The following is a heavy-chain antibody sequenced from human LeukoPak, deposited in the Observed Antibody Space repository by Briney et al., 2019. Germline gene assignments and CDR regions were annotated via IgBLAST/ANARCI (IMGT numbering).Heavy chain of an antibody. Sequence: GGSLRLSCTASGFTFGDYAMSWVRQAPGKGLEWVGFTRSKAYGGTTEYAASVKGRFTISRDDSKSIAYLQVNSLKTEDTAVYYCTRDSSVLLWFGELLPFDYWGQGTLVTVSS. D-gene: IGHD3-10*01. J-gene: IGHJ4*02. CDR2: TRSKAYGGTT. CDR3: TRDSSVLLWFGELLPFDY. CDR1: GFTFGDYA. V-gene: IGHV3-49*04.